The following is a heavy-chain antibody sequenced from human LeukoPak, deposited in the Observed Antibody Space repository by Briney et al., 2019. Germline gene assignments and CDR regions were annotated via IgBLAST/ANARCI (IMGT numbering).Heavy chain of an antibody. V-gene: IGHV4-59*01. CDR1: GDSISRSY. J-gene: IGHJ4*02. CDR2: VHYTGKT. CDR3: ARGYYDRSGSSNPFDS. D-gene: IGHD3-22*01. Sequence: PSETLSLTCTVSGDSISRSYWSWIRQPPGKRLEWVGYVHYTGKTNYNPSLNNRATISVDMSKNQFSLTLTSVTLADTAVYYCARGYYDRSGSSNPFDSWGQGTLVTVSA.